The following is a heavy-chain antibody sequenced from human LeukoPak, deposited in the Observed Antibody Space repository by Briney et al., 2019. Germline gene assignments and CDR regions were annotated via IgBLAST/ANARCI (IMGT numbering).Heavy chain of an antibody. CDR2: VDPEDGET. D-gene: IGHD6-6*01. J-gene: IGHJ6*02. CDR1: GYTFTDYY. CDR3: VRESIGFGRYGMDV. V-gene: IGHV1-69-2*01. Sequence: ASVKVSCKASGYTFTDYYMHWVQQAPGKGLEWMGRVDPEDGETIYAEKFQGRVTITADTSTDTAYMELSSLRSEDTAVYYCVRESIGFGRYGMDVWGQGTTVTVSS.